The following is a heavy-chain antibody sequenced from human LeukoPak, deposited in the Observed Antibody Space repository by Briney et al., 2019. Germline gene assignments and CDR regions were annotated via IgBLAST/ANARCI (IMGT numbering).Heavy chain of an antibody. D-gene: IGHD6-13*01. J-gene: IGHJ1*01. CDR1: GGTFSSYA. V-gene: IGHV1-69*13. CDR2: IIPIFGTA. Sequence: SVKVSCKASGGTFSSYAISWVRQAPGQGLEWMGGIIPIFGTANYAQKFQGRVTITADESTSTAYMELSSLRSEDTAVYYCAIIAAAGMRAEYFQYWGQGTLVTVSS. CDR3: AIIAAAGMRAEYFQY.